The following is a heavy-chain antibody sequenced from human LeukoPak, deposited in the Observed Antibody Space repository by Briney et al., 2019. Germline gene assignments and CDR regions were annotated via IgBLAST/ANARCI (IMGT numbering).Heavy chain of an antibody. CDR1: GFSFSSNW. J-gene: IGHJ4*02. CDR2: IKRDRSQK. D-gene: IGHD6-13*01. CDR3: ARAGAHSSSSLRY. V-gene: IGHV3-7*03. Sequence: GSLRLSCAAPGFSFSSNWMGWARQAPGKGLEWVAHIKRDRSQKYYLDSVKGRFTISRDNAKNSLYLQMNSLRAEDTAVYYCARAGAHSSSSLRYWGQGTLVTVSS.